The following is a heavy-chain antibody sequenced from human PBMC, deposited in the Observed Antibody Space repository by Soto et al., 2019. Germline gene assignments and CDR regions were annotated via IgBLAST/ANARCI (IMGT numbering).Heavy chain of an antibody. CDR3: AKGRDSYGYGAFDI. V-gene: IGHV3-23*01. D-gene: IGHD5-18*01. Sequence: EVQLLDSGGGLVQPGGSLRLSCAASGFTFSSYALSWVRHAPGKGLEWVSAISGSGGSTYYADSGKGRFTISRDNSKNPLYLQMNSLRSEDTAVYYCAKGRDSYGYGAFDIWGQETMVTVSS. CDR2: ISGSGGST. CDR1: GFTFSSYA. J-gene: IGHJ3*02.